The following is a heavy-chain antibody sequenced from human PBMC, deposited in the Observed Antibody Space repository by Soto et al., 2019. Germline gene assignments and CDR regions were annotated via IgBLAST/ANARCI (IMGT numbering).Heavy chain of an antibody. Sequence: PSETLSLTCAVSGYSISSSNWWGWIRQPPGKGLEWIGYIYYSGSTYYNPSLKSRVTMSVDTSKNQFSLKLSSVTAVDTAVYYCARKGYGSGSSCYFDYWGQGTLVTSPQ. CDR1: GYSISSSNW. V-gene: IGHV4-28*01. CDR3: ARKGYGSGSSCYFDY. CDR2: IYYSGST. D-gene: IGHD3-10*01. J-gene: IGHJ4*02.